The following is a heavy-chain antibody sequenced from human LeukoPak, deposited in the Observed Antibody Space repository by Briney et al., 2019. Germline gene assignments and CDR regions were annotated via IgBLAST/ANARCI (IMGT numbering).Heavy chain of an antibody. Sequence: PSETLALPCAVYGGPFSGYYWSWIRQPPGKGLEWIGEINHSGSTNYNPSLKSRVTISVDTSKNQFALKLSSVTAADTAVYYCARMARRTCSSTSCYRDYWGQGTLVTVSS. V-gene: IGHV4-34*01. CDR3: ARMARRTCSSTSCYRDY. D-gene: IGHD2-2*01. J-gene: IGHJ4*02. CDR2: INHSGST. CDR1: GGPFSGYY.